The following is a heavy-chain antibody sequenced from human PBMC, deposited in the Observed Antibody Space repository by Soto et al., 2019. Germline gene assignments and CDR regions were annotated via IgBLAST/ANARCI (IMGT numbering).Heavy chain of an antibody. Sequence: GSLRLSCAASGFTFSSYSMNWVRQAPGKGLEWVSSISSSSSYIYYADSVKGRFTISRDNAKNSLYLQMNSLRAEDTAVYYCAREENCSGGSCYSGSWFDPWGQGTLVTVSS. V-gene: IGHV3-21*01. D-gene: IGHD2-15*01. CDR2: ISSSSSYI. CDR3: AREENCSGGSCYSGSWFDP. J-gene: IGHJ5*02. CDR1: GFTFSSYS.